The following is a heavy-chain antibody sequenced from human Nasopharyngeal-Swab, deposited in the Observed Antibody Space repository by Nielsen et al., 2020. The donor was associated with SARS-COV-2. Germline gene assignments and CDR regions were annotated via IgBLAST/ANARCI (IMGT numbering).Heavy chain of an antibody. J-gene: IGHJ4*02. Sequence: SVKVSCKASGGTFSSYAISWVRQAPGQGLEWMGGIIPIFGTANYAQKFQGRVTITADESTSTAYMELSSLRSEDTAVYYCARLTGRAGTTDYWGQGTLVTVSS. CDR3: ARLTGRAGTTDY. CDR2: IIPIFGTA. V-gene: IGHV1-69*13. CDR1: GGTFSSYA. D-gene: IGHD3-10*01.